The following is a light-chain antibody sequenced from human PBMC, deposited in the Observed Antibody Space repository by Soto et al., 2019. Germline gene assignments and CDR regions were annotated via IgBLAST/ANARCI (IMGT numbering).Light chain of an antibody. Sequence: EIVLTQSPATLSLSPGERATLSCRASQSVSSYLAWYHQKPGQAPRLLIYDASNRATGIPARFSGSGSGTDLTLTISSLEPEDFGVYYCQQRSKWPLTFGQGTRLEIK. CDR3: QQRSKWPLT. J-gene: IGKJ5*01. V-gene: IGKV3-11*01. CDR2: DAS. CDR1: QSVSSY.